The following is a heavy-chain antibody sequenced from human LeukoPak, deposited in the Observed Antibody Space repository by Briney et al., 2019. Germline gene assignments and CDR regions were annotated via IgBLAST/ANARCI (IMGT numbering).Heavy chain of an antibody. V-gene: IGHV3-30*18. D-gene: IGHD5-18*01. J-gene: IGHJ4*02. CDR2: ISYDGSNK. Sequence: PGGSLRLSCTTSGLTFTKYSMQWVRQAPGKGLEWVAVISYDGSNKYYADSVKGRFTISRDNSKNTLYLQMNSLRAEDTAVYYCAKDRQLWISEYYFDYWGQGTLVTVSS. CDR1: GLTFTKYS. CDR3: AKDRQLWISEYYFDY.